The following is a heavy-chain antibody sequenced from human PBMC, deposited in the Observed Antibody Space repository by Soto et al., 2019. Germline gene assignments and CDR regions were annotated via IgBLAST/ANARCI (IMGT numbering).Heavy chain of an antibody. CDR2: IDPSDSYT. J-gene: IGHJ5*02. Sequence: GEALKISCKGSGYSCTSYWCSWERQMPGKGLEWMGRIDPSDSYTNYSPSFQGHGTISADKSISTAYLQWSSLKASYTAIYYCASICGGDCSNSLAPWRHGTLVTVSS. D-gene: IGHD2-21*02. CDR3: ASICGGDCSNSLAP. CDR1: GYSCTSYW. V-gene: IGHV5-10-1*01.